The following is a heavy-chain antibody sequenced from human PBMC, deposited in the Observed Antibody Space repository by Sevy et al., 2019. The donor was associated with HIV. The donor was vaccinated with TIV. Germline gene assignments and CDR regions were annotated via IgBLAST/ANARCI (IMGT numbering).Heavy chain of an antibody. J-gene: IGHJ6*02. D-gene: IGHD3-10*01. CDR3: AGGALRLWFGVMDV. Sequence: GGSLRLSCAASGFTFSSYSMNWVRQAPGKGLEWVSSISSSSSYIYYADSVKGRFTISRDNAKNSLYLQMNSLRAEDTAVYYCAGGALRLWFGVMDVWGQGTTVTVSS. CDR1: GFTFSSYS. V-gene: IGHV3-21*01. CDR2: ISSSSSYI.